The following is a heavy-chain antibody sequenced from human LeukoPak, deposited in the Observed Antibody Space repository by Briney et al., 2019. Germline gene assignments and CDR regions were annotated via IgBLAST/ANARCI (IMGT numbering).Heavy chain of an antibody. Sequence: SETLSLTCAVYGGSLSGYYWSWIRQPPGKGLEWIGEINHSGSTNYNPSLKSRVTISVDTSKNQFSLKLSSVTAADTAVYYCARGGARSPYYYYYGMDVWGQGTTVTVSS. V-gene: IGHV4-34*01. J-gene: IGHJ6*02. D-gene: IGHD1-26*01. CDR1: GGSLSGYY. CDR2: INHSGST. CDR3: ARGGARSPYYYYYGMDV.